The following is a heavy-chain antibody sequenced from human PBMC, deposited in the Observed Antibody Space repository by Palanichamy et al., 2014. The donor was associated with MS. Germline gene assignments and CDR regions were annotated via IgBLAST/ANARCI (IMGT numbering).Heavy chain of an antibody. CDR2: ISSSSSYI. CDR1: S. J-gene: IGHJ3*02. D-gene: IGHD1-26*01. Sequence: SMNWVRQAPGKGLEWVSSISSSSSYIYYADSVKGRFTISRDNAKNSLYLQMNSLRAEDTAVYYCARARVGATGAFDIWGQGTMVTVSS. CDR3: ARARVGATGAFDI. V-gene: IGHV3-21*01.